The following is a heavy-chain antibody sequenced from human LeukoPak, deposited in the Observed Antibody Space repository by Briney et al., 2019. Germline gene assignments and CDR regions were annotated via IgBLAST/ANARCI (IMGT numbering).Heavy chain of an antibody. J-gene: IGHJ5*02. CDR2: INHSGST. V-gene: IGHV4-34*01. CDR1: GGSFSGYY. D-gene: IGHD3-10*01. Sequence: PSETLSLTCAVYGGSFSGYYWSWIRQPPGKGLEWIGEINHSGSTNYNPSLKSRVTISVDTSKNQFSLKLSSVTAADTAVYYCARGLVTMVRGVIYWFDPWGQGTLVTVSS. CDR3: ARGLVTMVRGVIYWFDP.